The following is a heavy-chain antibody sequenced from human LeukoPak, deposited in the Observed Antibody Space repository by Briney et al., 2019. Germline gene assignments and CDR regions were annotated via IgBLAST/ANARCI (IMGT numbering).Heavy chain of an antibody. V-gene: IGHV1-24*01. CDR2: FDPEDGET. D-gene: IGHD3-22*01. CDR3: ATDKNYDSSGYSPLGY. Sequence: ASVKVSCKVSGYALTELSMHWVRQAPGKGLEWMGGFDPEDGETIYAQKFQGRVTMTEDTSTDTAYMELSSLRSEDTAVYYCATDKNYDSSGYSPLGYWGQGTLVTVSS. J-gene: IGHJ4*02. CDR1: GYALTELS.